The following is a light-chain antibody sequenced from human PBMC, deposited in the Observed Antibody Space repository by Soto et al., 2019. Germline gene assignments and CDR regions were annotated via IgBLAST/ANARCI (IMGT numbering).Light chain of an antibody. CDR2: RNN. Sequence: SVLTQPPSASGTPGQRVTISCSGSSSNIGSNYVYWYQQLPGTAPKLLIYRNNQRPSGVPDRFSGSKSGTSASLAISGLRSEDAADYYCAAWDDSLSGYVFGTGTKVTVL. V-gene: IGLV1-47*01. CDR3: AAWDDSLSGYV. J-gene: IGLJ1*01. CDR1: SSNIGSNY.